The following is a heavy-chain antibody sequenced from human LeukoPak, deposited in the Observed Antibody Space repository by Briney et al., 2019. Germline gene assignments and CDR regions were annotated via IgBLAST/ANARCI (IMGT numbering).Heavy chain of an antibody. V-gene: IGHV4-34*01. CDR1: GGSFSGYY. D-gene: IGHD7-27*01. J-gene: IGHJ4*02. CDR2: IYYSGST. CDR3: ARARTGERFDY. Sequence: SETLSLTCAVYGGSFSGYYWSWIRQPPGKGLEWIGSIYYSGSTYYNPSLKSRVTISVDTSKNQFSLKLSSVTAADTAVYYCARARTGERFDYWGQGTLVTVSS.